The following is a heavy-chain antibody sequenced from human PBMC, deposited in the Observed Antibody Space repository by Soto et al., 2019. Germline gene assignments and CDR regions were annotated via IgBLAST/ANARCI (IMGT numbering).Heavy chain of an antibody. D-gene: IGHD1-1*01. CDR2: IYHSGSS. CDR1: ASSISIYY. CDR3: AREDDGAGMDV. J-gene: IGHJ6*02. Sequence: QVHLQESGPGLVKPSETLCLTCAIGASSISIYYWGWIRQPPGKGLEWIGSIYHSGSSYYNPSLKSRVSLSLDTSKGQLSLNLTSVTAADTAVYYCAREDDGAGMDVWGQGTTVIVSS. V-gene: IGHV4-38-2*02.